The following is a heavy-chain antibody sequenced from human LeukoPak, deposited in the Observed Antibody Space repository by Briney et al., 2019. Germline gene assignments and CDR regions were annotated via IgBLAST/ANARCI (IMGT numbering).Heavy chain of an antibody. CDR1: GYTFTGYY. D-gene: IGHD3-22*01. CDR3: WVVITHDAFDI. J-gene: IGHJ3*02. Sequence: ASVKVSCKASGYTFTGYYMHWVRQAPGQGLEWMGWINPNSGGTNYAQKFQGRVTMTRDTSISTAYMELSRLRSNDTAVYYCWVVITHDAFDIWGQGTMVTVSS. CDR2: INPNSGGT. V-gene: IGHV1-2*02.